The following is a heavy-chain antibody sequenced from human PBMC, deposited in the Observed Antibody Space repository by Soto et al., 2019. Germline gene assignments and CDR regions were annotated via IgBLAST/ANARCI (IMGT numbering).Heavy chain of an antibody. D-gene: IGHD1-26*01. V-gene: IGHV4-4*07. J-gene: IGHJ4*01. CDR1: GDSMTKYY. CDR2: IYTSGST. CDR3: ARTVGAAYYFDF. Sequence: QVQLQESGPGLVKPSETLSLIGTVSGDSMTKYYWSWIRQPAGKGLEWIGRIYTSGSTNYNPSLKSRVTMSIDTSNNHFSLKLKSVTAADTAVYYCARTVGAAYYFDFWGHGALVTVSS.